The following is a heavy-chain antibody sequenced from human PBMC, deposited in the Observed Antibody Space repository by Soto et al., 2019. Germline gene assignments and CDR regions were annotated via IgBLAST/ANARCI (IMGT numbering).Heavy chain of an antibody. D-gene: IGHD6-19*01. J-gene: IGHJ6*03. Sequence: SETLSLTCTVSGGSINNHYWSWIRQPPGKGLEWLGYVYYNGITNYNPSLKSRVTISADTSKNQFSLNLTSVTAADTAVYYCARERTGSGDGSYDYYYYYMDGWGKGTTVTVAS. V-gene: IGHV4-59*11. CDR2: VYYNGIT. CDR3: ARERTGSGDGSYDYYYYYMDG. CDR1: GGSINNHY.